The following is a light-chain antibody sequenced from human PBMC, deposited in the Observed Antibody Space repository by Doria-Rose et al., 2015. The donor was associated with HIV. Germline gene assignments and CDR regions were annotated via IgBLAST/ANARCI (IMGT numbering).Light chain of an antibody. V-gene: IGKV3-20*01. CDR3: HQYGTSWT. J-gene: IGKJ1*01. CDR1: QSFSNTY. CDR2: DGS. Sequence: EIVMTQSPGTLSLSPGERATLSCRASQSFSNTYLAWYQHKPGQAPSLLIYDGSTRATGIPDRFSASGSGTDFTLTINRLEPEDFALYYCHQYGTSWTFGQGTKVEI.